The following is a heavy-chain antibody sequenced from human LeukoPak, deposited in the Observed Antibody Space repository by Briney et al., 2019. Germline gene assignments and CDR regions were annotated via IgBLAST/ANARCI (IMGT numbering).Heavy chain of an antibody. D-gene: IGHD1-26*01. CDR2: INHSGST. CDR3: ARRTIVGTYFDY. V-gene: IGHV4-34*01. CDR1: GGSFSGYY. Sequence: LKPWETLSLTCAVYGGSFSGYYWSWIRQPPGKGLEWIGEINHSGSTNYNPSLKSRVTISVDTSKNQFSLKLSSVTAADTAVYYCARRTIVGTYFDYWGQGTLVTVSS. J-gene: IGHJ4*02.